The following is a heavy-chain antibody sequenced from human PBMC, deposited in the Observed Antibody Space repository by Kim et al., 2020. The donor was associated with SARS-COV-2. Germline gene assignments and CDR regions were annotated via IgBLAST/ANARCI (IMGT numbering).Heavy chain of an antibody. CDR1: GFSLSTSGVG. Sequence: SGPTLVNPTETLTLTCTFSGFSLSTSGVGVGWIRQPPGKALEWLALIYWDGDERYSPSLKNRLSMTKDTSKNQVVLTMTNMDPVDTATYYCAHNNYSSSRIDNGGQGTLVTVSS. CDR2: IYWDGDE. CDR3: AHNNYSSSRIDN. D-gene: IGHD6-6*01. J-gene: IGHJ4*02. V-gene: IGHV2-5*02.